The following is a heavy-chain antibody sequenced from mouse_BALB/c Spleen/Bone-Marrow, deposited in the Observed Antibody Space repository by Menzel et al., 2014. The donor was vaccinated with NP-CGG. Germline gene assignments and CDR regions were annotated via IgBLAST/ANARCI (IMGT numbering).Heavy chain of an antibody. CDR1: GFNIKDTY. V-gene: IGHV14-3*02. J-gene: IGHJ4*01. D-gene: IGHD3-3*01. Sequence: VQLQQSGAELVKPGASVKLSCTASGFNIKDTYMHWVKQRPEQGLEWIGRIDPANGNTKYDPKFQGKATITADTSSNTAYLQLSSLTSEDTAVYYYARRTRYAMDYWGQGTSVTVSS. CDR3: ARRTRYAMDY. CDR2: IDPANGNT.